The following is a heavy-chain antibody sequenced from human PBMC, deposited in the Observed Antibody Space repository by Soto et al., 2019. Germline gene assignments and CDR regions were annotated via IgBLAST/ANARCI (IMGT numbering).Heavy chain of an antibody. Sequence: PSETLSLTCTVSGGSITSSYWSWIRRPPGKGLEWIAYIYDTGISGYTPSTSYNPSLMGLVTMSVDTSKSQFSLKLTSVTAADTAVYYCARGRRANIVLMVYADLRSHYFDYWGQGTLVTVSS. CDR3: ARGRRANIVLMVYADLRSHYFDY. V-gene: IGHV4-59*01. CDR2: IYDTGISGYTPST. D-gene: IGHD2-8*01. CDR1: GGSITSSY. J-gene: IGHJ4*02.